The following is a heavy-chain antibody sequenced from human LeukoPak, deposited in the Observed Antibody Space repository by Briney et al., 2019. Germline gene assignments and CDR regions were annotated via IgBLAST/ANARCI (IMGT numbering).Heavy chain of an antibody. V-gene: IGHV3-30-3*01. D-gene: IGHD2-15*01. J-gene: IGHJ4*02. CDR2: ISYDGSNK. CDR1: GFTFSSYA. Sequence: GGSLRLSCAASGFTFSSYAMHWVRQAPGKGLEGVAVISYDGSNKYYADSVKGRFTISRDNSKNTLYLQMNSLRAEDTAVYYCARVGCSGGSCYPHWGQGTLVTVSS. CDR3: ARVGCSGGSCYPH.